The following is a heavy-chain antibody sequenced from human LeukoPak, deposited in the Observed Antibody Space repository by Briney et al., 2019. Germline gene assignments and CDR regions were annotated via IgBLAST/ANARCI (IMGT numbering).Heavy chain of an antibody. CDR3: ARGGYCSSTSCYLSYGMDV. J-gene: IGHJ6*02. CDR1: GYTFTSYD. Sequence: ASVKVSYKASGYTFTSYDINWVRQATGQGLEWMGWMNPNSGNTGYAQKFQGRVTMTRNTSISTAYMELSSLRSEDTAVYYCARGGYCSSTSCYLSYGMDVWGQGTTVTVSS. CDR2: MNPNSGNT. V-gene: IGHV1-8*01. D-gene: IGHD2-2*01.